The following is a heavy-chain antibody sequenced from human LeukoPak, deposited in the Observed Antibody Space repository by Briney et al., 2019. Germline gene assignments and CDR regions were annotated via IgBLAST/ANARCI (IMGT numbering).Heavy chain of an antibody. CDR1: GFTVSSNY. CDR3: ARDLIQALTTGFVGFDP. D-gene: IGHD5-18*01. Sequence: GGSLRLSCAASGFTVSSNYMSWVRQAPGKGLEWVSVIYSGGSTYYADSVKGRFTISRDNSKNTLYLQMNSLRAEDTAVYYCARDLIQALTTGFVGFDPWGQGTLVTVSS. J-gene: IGHJ5*02. V-gene: IGHV3-66*01. CDR2: IYSGGST.